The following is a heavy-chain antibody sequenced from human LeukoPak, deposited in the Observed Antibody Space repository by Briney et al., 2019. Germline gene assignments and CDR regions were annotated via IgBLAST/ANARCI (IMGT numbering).Heavy chain of an antibody. CDR1: GGSISSSSYY. CDR3: ARGLYYYGSGSYEGAFDI. V-gene: IGHV4-39*07. D-gene: IGHD3-10*01. J-gene: IGHJ3*02. Sequence: SETLSLTCTVSGGSISSSSYYWGWIRQPPGKGLEWIGSIYYSGSTYYNPSLKSRVTISVDTSKNQFSLKLSSVTAADTAVYYCARGLYYYGSGSYEGAFDIWGQGTMVTVSS. CDR2: IYYSGST.